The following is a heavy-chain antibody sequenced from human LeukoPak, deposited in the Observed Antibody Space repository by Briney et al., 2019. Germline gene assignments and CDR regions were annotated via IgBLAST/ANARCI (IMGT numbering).Heavy chain of an antibody. V-gene: IGHV3-23*01. CDR3: AKTLGHCASTRCYDY. CDR2: ISGSGGST. D-gene: IGHD2-2*01. Sequence: GGSLRLSCAASGFTLSSYAMSWVRQAPGKGLEWVSAISGSGGSTYYADSVKGRFTVSRDNSKNTLYLQLNSLRAEDTAVYYCAKTLGHCASTRCYDYWGQGTLVPVSS. J-gene: IGHJ4*02. CDR1: GFTLSSYA.